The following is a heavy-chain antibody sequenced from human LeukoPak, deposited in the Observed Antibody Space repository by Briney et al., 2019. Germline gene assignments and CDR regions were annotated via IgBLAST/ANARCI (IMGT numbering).Heavy chain of an antibody. J-gene: IGHJ4*02. Sequence: SETLSLTRTVSGGSISSYYWSWIRQPPGKGLELIGYIYYSGSTNYNSSLKSRVTISVDTSKNQFSLKLSSVSAADTAVYYSARSRIVGATDYWGQGTLVTVSS. CDR1: GGSISSYY. V-gene: IGHV4-59*01. CDR2: IYYSGST. D-gene: IGHD1-26*01. CDR3: ARSRIVGATDY.